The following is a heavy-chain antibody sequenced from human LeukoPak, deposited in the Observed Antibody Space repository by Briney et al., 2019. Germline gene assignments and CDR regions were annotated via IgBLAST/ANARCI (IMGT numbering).Heavy chain of an antibody. V-gene: IGHV3-30-3*01. CDR2: ISYDGSNK. CDR3: ARDSDSDYFLGAFDF. CDR1: GLTFSSYA. J-gene: IGHJ3*01. D-gene: IGHD4-11*01. Sequence: GGSLRLSCAASGLTFSSYALAWGRQAPGKGLEWVAVISYDGSNKYYADSVKGRFTIYRDNSKNTLYLQMNSLRAEDTAVYYCARDSDSDYFLGAFDFWGQGTMLTVSS.